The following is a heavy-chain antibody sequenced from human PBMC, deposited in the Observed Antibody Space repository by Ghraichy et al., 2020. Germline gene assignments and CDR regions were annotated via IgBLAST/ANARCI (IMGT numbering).Heavy chain of an antibody. Sequence: SETLSLTCTVSGGSISSYYWSWIRQPPGKGLEWIGYIYYSGSTNYNPSLKSQVTISVDTSKNQFSLKLSSVTAADTAVYYCARDPYDILTGYPTNGMDVWGQGTTVTVSS. CDR3: ARDPYDILTGYPTNGMDV. CDR2: IYYSGST. V-gene: IGHV4-59*01. CDR1: GGSISSYY. D-gene: IGHD3-9*01. J-gene: IGHJ6*02.